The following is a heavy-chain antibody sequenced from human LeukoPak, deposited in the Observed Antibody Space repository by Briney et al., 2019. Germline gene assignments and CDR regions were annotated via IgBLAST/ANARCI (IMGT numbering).Heavy chain of an antibody. CDR3: ARAGYSSSWFDY. CDR1: GYTFTSYD. J-gene: IGHJ4*02. CDR2: MNPNSGNT. Sequence: GASVRVPYKASGYTFTSYDIIWVRQATGQGLEWMGWMNPNSGNTGYAQKFQGRVTITRNTSISTAYMELSSLRSEDTAGYYCARAGYSSSWFDYWGEGTLVSVSS. D-gene: IGHD6-13*01. V-gene: IGHV1-8*03.